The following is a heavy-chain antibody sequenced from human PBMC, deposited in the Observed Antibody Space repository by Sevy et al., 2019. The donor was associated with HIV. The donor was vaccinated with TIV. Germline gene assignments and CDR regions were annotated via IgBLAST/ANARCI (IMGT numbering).Heavy chain of an antibody. Sequence: GGPLRLSCAASGFSFSTSGMNWVRQAPGKGLEWVSYIGGTTSTIYYADSVKGRFTISRDNARNSLYLQMNSLRDEDTAVYYCAVPKVTGTTTMFDYWGQGTLVTVSS. CDR2: IGGTTSTI. V-gene: IGHV3-48*02. CDR3: AVPKVTGTTTMFDY. CDR1: GFSFSTSG. J-gene: IGHJ4*02. D-gene: IGHD1-7*01.